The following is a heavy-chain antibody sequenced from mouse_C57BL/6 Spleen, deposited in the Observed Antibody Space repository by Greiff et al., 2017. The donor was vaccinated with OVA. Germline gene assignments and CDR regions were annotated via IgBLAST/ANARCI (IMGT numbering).Heavy chain of an antibody. J-gene: IGHJ4*01. CDR2: ISSGSSTI. Sequence: EVHLVESGGGLVKPGGSLKLSCAASGFTFSDYGMHWVRQAPEKGLEWVAYISSGSSTIYYADTVKGRFTISRDNAKNTLFLQMTSLRSEDTAMYYCARPGVVAHYYAMDYWGQGTSVTVSS. V-gene: IGHV5-17*01. D-gene: IGHD1-1*01. CDR3: ARPGVVAHYYAMDY. CDR1: GFTFSDYG.